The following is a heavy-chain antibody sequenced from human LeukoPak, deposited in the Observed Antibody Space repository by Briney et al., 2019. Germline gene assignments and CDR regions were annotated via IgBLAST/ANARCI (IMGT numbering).Heavy chain of an antibody. CDR3: ARDRKWELLPPDAFDI. CDR2: ISAYNGNT. CDR1: GYTFTSYG. D-gene: IGHD1-26*01. Sequence: ASVKVSCKASGYTFTSYGISWVRQAPGQGLEWMGWISAYNGNTNYAQKLQGRVTMTTDTSTSTAYMELRSLRSDDTAVYYCARDRKWELLPPDAFDIWGQGTMVTVSS. V-gene: IGHV1-18*01. J-gene: IGHJ3*02.